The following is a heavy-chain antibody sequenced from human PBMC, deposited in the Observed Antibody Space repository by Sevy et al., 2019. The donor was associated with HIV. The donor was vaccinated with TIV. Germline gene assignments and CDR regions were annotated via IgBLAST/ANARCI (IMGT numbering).Heavy chain of an antibody. D-gene: IGHD4-17*01. CDR1: GFTFSSYG. CDR3: ARDLPPSATTVAHFDY. Sequence: GGSLRLSCAASGFTFSSYGMHWVRQAPGKGLEWVTVISYDGSKKYYADSVKGRFTVSRDNAKNSLYLQMNSLRAEDTAVYYCARDLPPSATTVAHFDYWGRGTLVTVSS. J-gene: IGHJ4*02. CDR2: ISYDGSKK. V-gene: IGHV3-30*03.